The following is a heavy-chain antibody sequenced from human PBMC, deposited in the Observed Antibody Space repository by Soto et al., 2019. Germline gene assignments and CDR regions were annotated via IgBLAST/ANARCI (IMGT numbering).Heavy chain of an antibody. D-gene: IGHD6-19*01. V-gene: IGHV1-8*01. CDR1: GYTFTSYD. J-gene: IGHJ4*02. CDR2: MNPNSGNT. CDR3: ARSVEWLASFDY. Sequence: QVQLVQSGAEVKKPGASVKVSCKASGYTFTSYDINWVRQATGQGLEWMGWMNPNSGNTGYAHKFQGRVTMTRNTSIGTAYMELSSLRSDDTAVYYCARSVEWLASFDYWGQGTLVTVSS.